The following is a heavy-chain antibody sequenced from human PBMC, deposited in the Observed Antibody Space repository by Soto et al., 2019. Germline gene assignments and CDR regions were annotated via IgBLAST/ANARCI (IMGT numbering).Heavy chain of an antibody. CDR3: AKGQRWLQLMGAFDI. J-gene: IGHJ3*02. D-gene: IGHD5-12*01. CDR1: GFTFSSYA. CDR2: ISYDGSNK. Sequence: QVQLVESGGGVVQPGRSLRLSCAASGFTFSSYAMHWVRQAPGKGLEWVAVISYDGSNKYYADSVKGRFTISRDNSKNTLYLQMNSLRAEDTAVYYCAKGQRWLQLMGAFDIWGQGTMVTVSS. V-gene: IGHV3-30*04.